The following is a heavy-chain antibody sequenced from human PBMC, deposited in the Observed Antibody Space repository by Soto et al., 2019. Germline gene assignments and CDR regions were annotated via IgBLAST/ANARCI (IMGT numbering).Heavy chain of an antibody. V-gene: IGHV3-23*01. CDR1: GFTFSSYA. D-gene: IGHD3-22*01. CDR2: ISGSGGST. Sequence: GESLKISCAASGFTFSSYAMSWVRQAPGKGLEWVSAISGSGGSTYYADSVKGRFTISRDNSKNTLYLQMNSLRAEDTAVYYCAKTAHFYYDSSGSDLFDYWGQGTLVTVSS. J-gene: IGHJ4*02. CDR3: AKTAHFYYDSSGSDLFDY.